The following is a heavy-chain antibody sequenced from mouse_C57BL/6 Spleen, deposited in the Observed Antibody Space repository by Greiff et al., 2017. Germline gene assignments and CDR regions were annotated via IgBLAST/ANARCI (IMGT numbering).Heavy chain of an antibody. CDR1: GYTFTSYW. V-gene: IGHV1-64*01. D-gene: IGHD1-1*01. Sequence: VQLQQPGAELVKPGASVKLSCKASGYTFTSYWMHWVKQRPGQGLEWIGMIHPNSGSTNYNEKFKSKATLTVDKSSSTAYMQLSSLTSEDSAVYYCAIYGSSWYFDVWGTGTTVTVSS. CDR2: IHPNSGST. J-gene: IGHJ1*03. CDR3: AIYGSSWYFDV.